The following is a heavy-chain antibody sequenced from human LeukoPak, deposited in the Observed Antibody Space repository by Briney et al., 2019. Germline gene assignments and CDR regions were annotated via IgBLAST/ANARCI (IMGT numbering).Heavy chain of an antibody. CDR2: ISGSGDTA. V-gene: IGHV3-23*01. D-gene: IGHD6-19*01. Sequence: GGSLRLSCAASGFTFSSYAMSWVRQAPGKGLEWVSAISGSGDTAYYTNSVKGRFTISRDNSKDTLYLQMNSLRAEDTAVYYCAKTDTYTSGWYMNSWGQGTLVTVSS. CDR1: GFTFSSYA. J-gene: IGHJ4*02. CDR3: AKTDTYTSGWYMNS.